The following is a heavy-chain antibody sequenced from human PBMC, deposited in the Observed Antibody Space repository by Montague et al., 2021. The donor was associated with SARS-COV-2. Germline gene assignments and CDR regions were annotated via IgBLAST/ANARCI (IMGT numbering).Heavy chain of an antibody. J-gene: IGHJ4*02. V-gene: IGHV4-59*08. CDR3: ARHLNYRDYGGDDY. CDR2: IYNGGSI. Sequence: SETLSLTCSVSGGSISNYFWSWIRQTPGKGLEWIGYIYNGGSIDYNPSLKSRVTISVDTSKNQFSLKLSSVTAADTAVYYCARHLNYRDYGGDDYWGQGTLVTVSS. D-gene: IGHD4-17*01. CDR1: GGSISNYF.